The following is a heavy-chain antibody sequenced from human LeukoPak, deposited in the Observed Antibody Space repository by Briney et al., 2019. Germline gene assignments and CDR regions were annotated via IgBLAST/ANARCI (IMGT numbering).Heavy chain of an antibody. D-gene: IGHD1-14*01. V-gene: IGHV3-15*01. CDR3: TTVRCGTPWDS. CDR2: TNGGTT. J-gene: IGHJ4*02. Sequence: GGSLRLSCAASGFTFRNAWMSWVRQAPGKGLEWVGQTNGGTTDYAAPVKGRFTISRDDSKSTLYLQMNSLKTEDTAVFYCTTVRCGTPWDSWGQGTLVTVSS. CDR1: GFTFRNAW.